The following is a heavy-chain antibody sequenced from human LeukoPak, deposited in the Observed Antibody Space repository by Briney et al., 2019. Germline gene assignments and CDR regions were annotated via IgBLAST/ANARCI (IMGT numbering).Heavy chain of an antibody. V-gene: IGHV1-69*06. J-gene: IGHJ4*02. CDR2: IIPIFGTA. CDR1: GGTFSSYA. D-gene: IGHD5-12*01. Sequence: SVKVSCKASGGTFSSYAISWVRQAPGQGLEWMGGIIPIFGTANYAQKFQGRVTITADKSTSTAYMELSSLRSEDTAVYYCASHSKRGYSDLLDYWGQGTLVTVSS. CDR3: ASHSKRGYSDLLDY.